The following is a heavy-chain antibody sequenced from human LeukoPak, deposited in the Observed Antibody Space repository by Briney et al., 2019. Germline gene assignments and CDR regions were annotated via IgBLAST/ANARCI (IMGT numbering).Heavy chain of an antibody. CDR1: GFTFNNYA. CDR3: AKEPREYCSSTSCPNWFDS. Sequence: GGSLRLSCAASGFTFNNYAMSWVRQAPGKGLEWVSAISASGGTTYYADSVKGRFTISRDNPENILFLQMNSLRAEDTAVYYCAKEPREYCSSTSCPNWFDSWGQGTLVTVSS. CDR2: ISASGGTT. J-gene: IGHJ5*01. D-gene: IGHD2-2*01. V-gene: IGHV3-23*01.